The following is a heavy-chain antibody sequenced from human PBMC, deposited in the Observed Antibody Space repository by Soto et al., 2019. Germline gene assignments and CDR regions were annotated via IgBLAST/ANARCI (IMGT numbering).Heavy chain of an antibody. CDR2: YDPEDGET. J-gene: IGHJ5*02. D-gene: IGHD2-2*01. CDR1: GYTLTELS. Sequence: SVKVSCKVSGYTLTELSMHWVRQAPGKGLEWMGGYDPEDGETIYAQKFQGRVTMTEDTSTDTAYMELRSLRSEDTAVYYCATDSGMVVVPVARKWGFDPWGQGTLVTVSS. CDR3: ATDSGMVVVPVARKWGFDP. V-gene: IGHV1-24*01.